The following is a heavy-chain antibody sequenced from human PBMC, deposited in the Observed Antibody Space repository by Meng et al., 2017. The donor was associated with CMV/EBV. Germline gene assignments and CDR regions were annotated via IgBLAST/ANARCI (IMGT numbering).Heavy chain of an antibody. Sequence: SVKVSCKASGGTFSSYAISWVRQALGQGLEWMGGIIPILGIANYAQKFQGRVTITADKSTSTAYMELSSLRSEDTAVYYRAREGGVVVPAAIEHNYYYYGMDVWGQGTTVTVSS. D-gene: IGHD2-2*02. V-gene: IGHV1-69*10. J-gene: IGHJ6*02. CDR2: IIPILGIA. CDR1: GGTFSSYA. CDR3: AREGGVVVPAAIEHNYYYYGMDV.